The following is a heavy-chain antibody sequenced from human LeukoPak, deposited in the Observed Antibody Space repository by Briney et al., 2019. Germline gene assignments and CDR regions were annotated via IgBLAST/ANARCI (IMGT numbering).Heavy chain of an antibody. Sequence: GGSLRLSCVASGFTFDTYWMTWVRQAPGKGLEWVSAISGSGGSTYYADSVKGRFTISRDNSKNTLYLQMNSLRAEDTAVYYCAKDPNCSGGSCYLTYFDYWGQGTLVTVSS. D-gene: IGHD2-15*01. CDR2: ISGSGGST. CDR1: GFTFDTYW. V-gene: IGHV3-23*01. CDR3: AKDPNCSGGSCYLTYFDY. J-gene: IGHJ4*02.